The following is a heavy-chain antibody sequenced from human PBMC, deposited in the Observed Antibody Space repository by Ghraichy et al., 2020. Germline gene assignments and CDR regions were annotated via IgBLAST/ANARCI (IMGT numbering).Heavy chain of an antibody. CDR2: INSLSNSI. V-gene: IGHV3-48*04. CDR3: AREPPYGSETLDI. D-gene: IGHD4-17*01. J-gene: IGHJ3*02. CDR1: GFTFSSYS. Sequence: GGSLRLSCAASGFTFSSYSMNWVRQAPGKGLEWISYINSLSNSISYADSVKGRFSISRDNARSSLFLQMNSLRADDTAVYYCAREPPYGSETLDIWGQGTVVTVSS.